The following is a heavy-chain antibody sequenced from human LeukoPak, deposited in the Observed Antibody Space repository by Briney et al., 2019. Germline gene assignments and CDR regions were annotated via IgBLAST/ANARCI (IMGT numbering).Heavy chain of an antibody. V-gene: IGHV3-23*01. J-gene: IGHJ5*02. D-gene: IGHD3-10*01. CDR2: ISGSGGNT. CDR1: GFTFSSYA. Sequence: GGSLRLSCAASGFTFSSYAMSWARQAPGKGLEWVSAISGSGGNTYYADSVKGRFTISRDNSKNTLYLQMNSLRAEDTAVYYCAKVHYYGSGSYYNVGGLRFDPWGQGTLVTVSS. CDR3: AKVHYYGSGSYYNVGGLRFDP.